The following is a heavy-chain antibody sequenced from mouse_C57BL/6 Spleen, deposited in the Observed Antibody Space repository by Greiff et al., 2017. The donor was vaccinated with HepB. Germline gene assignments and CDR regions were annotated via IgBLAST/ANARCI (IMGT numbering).Heavy chain of an antibody. CDR3: AREGYGDWYFDV. Sequence: QVQLQQPGAELVRPGTSVKLSCKASGYTFTSYWMHWVKQRPGQGLEWIGVIDPSDSYTNYNQKLKGKATLTVDTSSSTAYMQLSSLTSEDSAVYYCAREGYGDWYFDVWGTGTTVTVSS. V-gene: IGHV1-59*01. CDR2: IDPSDSYT. J-gene: IGHJ1*03. D-gene: IGHD2-14*01. CDR1: GYTFTSYW.